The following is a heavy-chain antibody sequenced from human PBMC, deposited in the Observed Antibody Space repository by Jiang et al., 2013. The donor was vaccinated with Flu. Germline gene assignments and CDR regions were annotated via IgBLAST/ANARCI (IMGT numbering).Heavy chain of an antibody. D-gene: IGHD3-3*01. J-gene: IGHJ3*02. V-gene: IGHV4-61*02. CDR1: GGSVSSGSYY. Sequence: TVSGGSVSSGSYYWSWIRQPAGKGLEWIGRIYTSGSANYNPSLKSRVTIWLDTSKKQFSLRLSSVTAGDTAVYYCARAGITVFGVVRGAFDIWGQGTTVTVSP. CDR2: IYTSGSA. CDR3: ARAGITVFGVVRGAFDI.